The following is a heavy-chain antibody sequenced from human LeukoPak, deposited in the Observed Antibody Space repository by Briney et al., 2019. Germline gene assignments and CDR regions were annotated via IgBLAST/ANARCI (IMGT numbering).Heavy chain of an antibody. Sequence: GGSLRLSCEASGFTFSSYAMHWVRQAPGKGLEWVSVISSDGSSKYYADSVKGRFTISRDNAKNSLYLQMNSLRAEDTAVYYCAKDRREEQLALLDYWGQGTLVTVSS. CDR3: AKDRREEQLALLDY. D-gene: IGHD6-13*01. CDR1: GFTFSSYA. CDR2: ISSDGSSK. J-gene: IGHJ4*02. V-gene: IGHV3-30*18.